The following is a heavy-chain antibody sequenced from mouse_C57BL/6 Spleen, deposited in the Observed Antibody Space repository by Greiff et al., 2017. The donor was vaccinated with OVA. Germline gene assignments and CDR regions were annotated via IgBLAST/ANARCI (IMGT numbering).Heavy chain of an antibody. J-gene: IGHJ1*03. CDR1: GFTFSDYG. V-gene: IGHV5-17*01. CDR2: ISSGSSTI. D-gene: IGHD2-4*01. Sequence: DVKLVESGGGLVKPGGSLKLSCAASGFTFSDYGMHWVRQAPEKGLEWVAYISSGSSTIDYADTVKGRFTISRDNAKNTLFLQMTSLRSEDTAMYYCARQADMITEYWYFDVWGTGTTVTVSS. CDR3: ARQADMITEYWYFDV.